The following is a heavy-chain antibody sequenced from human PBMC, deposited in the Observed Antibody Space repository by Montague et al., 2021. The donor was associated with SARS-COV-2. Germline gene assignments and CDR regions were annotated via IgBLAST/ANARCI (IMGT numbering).Heavy chain of an antibody. CDR1: GGSLSSSCNY. V-gene: IGHV4-39*01. D-gene: IGHD3-10*01. CDR2: IYYSGXX. Sequence: SETLSLTFTVSGGSLSSSCNYWGWIRQPPGKGLEWIGCIYYSGXXXYXXXXKXRLTISVYTSKNQFSLKLNSVTAAATAVYYCAKLVWSGELSSVNWFDPWGQGTLVTVSS. CDR3: AKLVWSGELSSVNWFDP. J-gene: IGHJ5*02.